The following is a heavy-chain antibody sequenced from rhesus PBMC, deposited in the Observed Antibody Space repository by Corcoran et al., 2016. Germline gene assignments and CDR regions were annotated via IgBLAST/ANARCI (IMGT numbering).Heavy chain of an antibody. V-gene: IGHV7-1*01. CDR3: ARKSNLEYFEF. CDR2: MNTYTGTP. D-gene: IGHD4-23*01. CDR1: GYSFTTYG. J-gene: IGHJ1*01. Sequence: QVQLVQSGPEVKQPGASVKVSCKASGYSFTTYGMNWVRQAPGPGLAWMGWMNTYTGTPTYAQGFTERFVFSMDTSISTVYLQISSLKAEDTAVYYCARKSNLEYFEFWGQGALVTVSS.